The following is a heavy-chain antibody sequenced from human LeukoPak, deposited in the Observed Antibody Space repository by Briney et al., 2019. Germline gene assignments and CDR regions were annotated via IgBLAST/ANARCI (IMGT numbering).Heavy chain of an antibody. CDR2: IYPGDSDT. CDR1: GYSFTNYW. Sequence: GESLKISCKGSGYSFTNYWIGWVRQMPGKGLEWMGIIYPGDSDTRYSPSFQGQVTISADESISTAYLQWRSLKASDSAMYYCARRDCMGDSCYPNFDYWGQGTLVTVSS. D-gene: IGHD2-15*01. J-gene: IGHJ4*02. V-gene: IGHV5-51*01. CDR3: ARRDCMGDSCYPNFDY.